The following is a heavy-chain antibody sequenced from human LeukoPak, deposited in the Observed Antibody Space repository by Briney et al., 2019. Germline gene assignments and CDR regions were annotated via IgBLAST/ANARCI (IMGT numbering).Heavy chain of an antibody. J-gene: IGHJ6*02. CDR1: GFTVSSNY. V-gene: IGHV3-21*01. CDR3: ARDEGPIGHCSGGSCYDYGMDV. D-gene: IGHD2-15*01. CDR2: ISSSGSYI. Sequence: GGSLRLSCAASGFTVSSNYMSWVRKAPGKGLEWVSSISSSGSYIYYADSVKGRFTISRDNAKNPLYLQMNSLRAEDTALYYCARDEGPIGHCSGGSCYDYGMDVWGQGTTVTVSS.